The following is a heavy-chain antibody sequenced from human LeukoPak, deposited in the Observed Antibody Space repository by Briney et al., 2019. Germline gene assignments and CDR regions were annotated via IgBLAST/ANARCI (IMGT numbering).Heavy chain of an antibody. CDR1: GFTFSSYA. V-gene: IGHV3-23*01. Sequence: GGSLRLSCAASGFTFSSYAMSWVRQAPGKGLEWVSAISGSGGSTYYADSVKGRFTISRDNSKNTLYLQMNSLRAEDTAVYYCAKNKIKLNQLLPWVSWFDPWGQGTLVTVSS. CDR2: ISGSGGST. CDR3: AKNKIKLNQLLPWVSWFDP. J-gene: IGHJ5*02. D-gene: IGHD2-2*01.